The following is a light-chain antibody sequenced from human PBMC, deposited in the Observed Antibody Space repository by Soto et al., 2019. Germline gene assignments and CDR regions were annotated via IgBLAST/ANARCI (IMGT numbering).Light chain of an antibody. CDR3: QQYSTSPWT. CDR1: QRVSGNY. Sequence: EIVLTQSPGTLSLSPGERATLSCRASQRVSGNYLAWYQQKPGQAPRLLIYGASSRATGVPDRFSGSGSGTDFTLYISRLEPEDFAVYSCQQYSTSPWTFGQGTKVEIK. J-gene: IGKJ1*01. CDR2: GAS. V-gene: IGKV3-20*01.